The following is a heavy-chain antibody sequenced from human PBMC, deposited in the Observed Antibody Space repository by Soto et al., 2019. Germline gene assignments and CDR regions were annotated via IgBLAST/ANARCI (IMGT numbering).Heavy chain of an antibody. J-gene: IGHJ5*02. D-gene: IGHD3-22*01. CDR3: ARDHYYDSSGYYRKHNWFDP. CDR1: GYTFTGYY. Sequence: ASVKVSCKASGYTFTGYYMHWVRQAPGQGLEWMGWINPNSGGTNYAQKFQGRVTMTRDTSISTAYMELSRLRSDGTAVYYCARDHYYDSSGYYRKHNWFDPWGQGTLVTVSS. V-gene: IGHV1-2*02. CDR2: INPNSGGT.